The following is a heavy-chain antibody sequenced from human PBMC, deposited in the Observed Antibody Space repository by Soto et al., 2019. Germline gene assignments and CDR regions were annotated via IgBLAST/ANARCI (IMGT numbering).Heavy chain of an antibody. CDR3: ARDKITGLFDY. J-gene: IGHJ4*02. Sequence: QVQLQQWGAGLLKPSETLSLTCAVYGGSFSGYSWTWIRQPPGTGLEWIGEINHTGSTNYNRSLTSRVTISVDTTKIQFSLKLTSVTAADTAVYYCARDKITGLFDYWGQGTLVTVSS. D-gene: IGHD2-8*02. CDR1: GGSFSGYS. CDR2: INHTGST. V-gene: IGHV4-34*01.